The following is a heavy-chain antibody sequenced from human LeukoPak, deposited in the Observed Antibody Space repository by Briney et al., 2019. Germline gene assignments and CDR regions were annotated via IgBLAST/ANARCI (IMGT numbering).Heavy chain of an antibody. D-gene: IGHD6-19*01. CDR1: GFTFDDYA. CDR2: ISGVGGST. J-gene: IGHJ4*02. CDR3: AKGAQWLLDY. V-gene: IGHV3-43*02. Sequence: GGSLRLPCAASGFTFDDYAMHSVRQAPGKGLEWVSLISGVGGSTFYADSVKGRFTISRDNSKNSLYLQMNSLRTEDTALYYCAKGAQWLLDYWGQGTLVSVSS.